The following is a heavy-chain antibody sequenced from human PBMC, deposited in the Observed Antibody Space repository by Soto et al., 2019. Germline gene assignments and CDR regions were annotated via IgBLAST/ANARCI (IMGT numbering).Heavy chain of an antibody. D-gene: IGHD1-7*01. Sequence: GGSLRLSCAASGFTFSSYGMHWVRQAPGKGLEWVAVISYDGSNKYYADSVKGRFTISRDNSKNTLYLQMNSLRAEDTAVYYCAKDSYNWNSYPDYWGHGTLVTVSS. CDR3: AKDSYNWNSYPDY. CDR1: GFTFSSYG. J-gene: IGHJ4*01. V-gene: IGHV3-30*18. CDR2: ISYDGSNK.